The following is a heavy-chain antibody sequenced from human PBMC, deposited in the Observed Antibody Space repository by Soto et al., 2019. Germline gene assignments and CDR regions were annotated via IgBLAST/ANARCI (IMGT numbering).Heavy chain of an antibody. CDR3: AKANYYDSSGYRPFDY. CDR2: ISGSGGST. Sequence: GGSLRLSCAASGFTFSSYAMSWVRQAPGKGLEWVSAISGSGGSTYYADSVKGRFTISRDNSKNTLYLQVNSLRAEDTAVYYCAKANYYDSSGYRPFDYWGQGTLVTVSS. V-gene: IGHV3-23*01. CDR1: GFTFSSYA. J-gene: IGHJ4*02. D-gene: IGHD3-22*01.